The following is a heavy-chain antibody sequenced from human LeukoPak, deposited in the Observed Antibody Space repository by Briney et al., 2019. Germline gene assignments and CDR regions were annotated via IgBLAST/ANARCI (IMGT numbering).Heavy chain of an antibody. CDR2: IYYSGST. V-gene: IGHV4-59*01. Sequence: SETLSLTCTVSGGSISSYHWNWIRQPPGKGLEWIGYIYYSGSTNYNPSLRSRVTISVDTSKNQFSLKVSSVTAADTAVYYCARGPRDQTGFDPWGQGTRVTVSS. J-gene: IGHJ5*02. D-gene: IGHD1-14*01. CDR1: GGSISSYH. CDR3: ARGPRDQTGFDP.